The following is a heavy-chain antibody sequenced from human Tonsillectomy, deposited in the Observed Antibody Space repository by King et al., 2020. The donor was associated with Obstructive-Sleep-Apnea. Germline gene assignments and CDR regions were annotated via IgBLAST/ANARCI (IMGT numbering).Heavy chain of an antibody. J-gene: IGHJ4*02. CDR2: ISGSSSYT. CDR1: EFTFSDYY. CDR3: ARVGDIVVVPAATPAKYFDY. V-gene: IGHV3-11*06. D-gene: IGHD2-2*02. Sequence: QLVQSGGGLVKPGGSLRLSCVGSEFTFSDYYMSWIRQAPGKGLEWVSYISGSSSYTNYADSVKGRFTISRDNAKNSLYLQMNSLRAEETAVYYCARVGDIVVVPAATPAKYFDYWGQGTLVTVSS.